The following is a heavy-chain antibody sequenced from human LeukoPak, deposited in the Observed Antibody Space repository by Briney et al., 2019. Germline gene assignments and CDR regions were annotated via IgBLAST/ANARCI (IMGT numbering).Heavy chain of an antibody. D-gene: IGHD3-10*01. CDR2: IYPGDSDT. CDR3: ARPITMVRAREEINNDY. J-gene: IGHJ4*02. Sequence: GESLKISCKGSGYSFTSYWIGWVRQMPGKGLEWMGIIYPGDSDTRYSPSFQGQVTISADKSISTAYLQWSSLKASDTAMYYCARPITMVRAREEINNDYWGQGTLVTVSS. CDR1: GYSFTSYW. V-gene: IGHV5-51*01.